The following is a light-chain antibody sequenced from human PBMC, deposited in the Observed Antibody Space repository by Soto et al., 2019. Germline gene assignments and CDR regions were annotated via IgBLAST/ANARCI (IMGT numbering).Light chain of an antibody. J-gene: IGKJ1*01. Sequence: DIQMTQSPSTLSASVGDRVTITCRASQSISSWLAWYQQKPGKAPKLLIYKASSLGSGVPSRFSGSGSGTEFTLTISSLQPDDFATYYCQQYNTFWTFGPGTKVDIK. CDR2: KAS. V-gene: IGKV1-5*03. CDR1: QSISSW. CDR3: QQYNTFWT.